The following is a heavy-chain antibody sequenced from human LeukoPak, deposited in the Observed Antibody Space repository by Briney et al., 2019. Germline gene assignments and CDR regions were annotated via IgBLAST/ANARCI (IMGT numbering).Heavy chain of an antibody. D-gene: IGHD3-10*01. CDR2: MNPNSGNT. Sequence: ASVKVSCKASGYTFTTHDINWVRQATGQGLEWLGWMNPNSGNTGYAQKFQGRVTMTRNTSISTAYMELSSLRSEDTAVYYCARGKYYGSGSPYYYYGMDVWGQGTTVTVSS. CDR1: GYTFTTHD. J-gene: IGHJ6*02. CDR3: ARGKYYGSGSPYYYYGMDV. V-gene: IGHV1-8*01.